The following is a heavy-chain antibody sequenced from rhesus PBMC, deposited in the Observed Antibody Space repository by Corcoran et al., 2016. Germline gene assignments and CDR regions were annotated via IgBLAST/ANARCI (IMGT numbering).Heavy chain of an antibody. D-gene: IGHD2-39*01. V-gene: IGHV4S10*01. Sequence: QVQLQESGPGVVTPSETLSLTCSVSGGSIIDNYRWSWIRQPPGKGLGWIGYIYGRRKTTNYKPPIKSRVTMAKCASKSQVPLKGNSVTAVDTDGYYCAREESRATSHGGPGVLVTVSS. CDR1: GGSIIDNYR. CDR2: IYGRRKTT. CDR3: AREESRATSH. J-gene: IGHJ5-1*01.